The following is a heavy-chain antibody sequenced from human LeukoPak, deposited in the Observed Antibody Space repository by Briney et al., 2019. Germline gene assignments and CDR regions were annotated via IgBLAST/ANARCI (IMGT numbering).Heavy chain of an antibody. CDR2: ILPIFGTA. J-gene: IGHJ4*02. D-gene: IGHD6-19*01. V-gene: IGHV1-69*13. CDR1: GGTLSTYA. Sequence: ASVKVSCKASGGTLSTYAISWVRQAPGQGLEWMGGILPIFGTANYAPEFQGRVTITADESTSTAYMELSSLRSEDTAVYYCARSFHSSGWYHDYWGQGTLVTVSS. CDR3: ARSFHSSGWYHDY.